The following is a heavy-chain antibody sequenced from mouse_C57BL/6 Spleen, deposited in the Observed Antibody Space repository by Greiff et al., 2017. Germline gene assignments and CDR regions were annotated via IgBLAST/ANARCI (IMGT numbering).Heavy chain of an antibody. CDR3: ARSRSGHFDY. CDR2: IHPNSGST. Sequence: QVQLKESGAELVKPGASVKLSCKASGYTFTSYWMHWVKQRPGQGLEWIGMIHPNSGSTNYNEKFKSKATLTVDKSSSTAYMQLSSLTSEDSAVYYCARSRSGHFDYWGQGTTLTVSS. CDR1: GYTFTSYW. V-gene: IGHV1-64*01. J-gene: IGHJ2*01.